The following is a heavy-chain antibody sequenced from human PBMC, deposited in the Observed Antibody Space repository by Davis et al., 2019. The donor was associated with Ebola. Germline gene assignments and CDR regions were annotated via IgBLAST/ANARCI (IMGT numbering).Heavy chain of an antibody. CDR1: GYTFTSYD. J-gene: IGHJ1*01. Sequence: AASVKVSCKASGYTFTSYDINWVRQATGQGLEWTGWMNPNSGNTGYAQKFQGRVTMTRNTSISTAYMELSSLRSEDTAVYYCARVHQVAHYDSSGYYLTAEYFQHWGQGTLVTVSS. V-gene: IGHV1-8*01. CDR3: ARVHQVAHYDSSGYYLTAEYFQH. D-gene: IGHD3-22*01. CDR2: MNPNSGNT.